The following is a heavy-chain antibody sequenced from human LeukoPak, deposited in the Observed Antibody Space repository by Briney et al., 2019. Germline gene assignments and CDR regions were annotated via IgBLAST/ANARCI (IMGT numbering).Heavy chain of an antibody. CDR2: IYYSEST. J-gene: IGHJ6*02. D-gene: IGHD2-21*02. Sequence: SETLSLTCTVSGGSINSGDYFWGWIRQHPGKGLEWIGYIYYSESTHYNPSLKTRITVSVDTSKNEFSLKLSSVTAADTAVYYCARVHHERLRLDVWGQGTTVTVSS. CDR1: GGSINSGDYF. CDR3: ARVHHERLRLDV. V-gene: IGHV4-31*03.